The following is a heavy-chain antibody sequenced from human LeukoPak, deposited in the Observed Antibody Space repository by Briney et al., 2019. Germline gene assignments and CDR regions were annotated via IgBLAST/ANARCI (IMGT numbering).Heavy chain of an antibody. D-gene: IGHD2-2*01. CDR2: INHSGST. Sequence: SETLSLTCAVYGGSFSGYYWSWIRQPPGKGLEWIGEINHSGSTNYNPSLKSRVTLSVDTSKNQFSLKLSSVTAADTAVYYCARGKRYCSSTSCYDRFFFDYWGQGTLVTVSS. CDR1: GGSFSGYY. CDR3: ARGKRYCSSTSCYDRFFFDY. J-gene: IGHJ4*02. V-gene: IGHV4-34*01.